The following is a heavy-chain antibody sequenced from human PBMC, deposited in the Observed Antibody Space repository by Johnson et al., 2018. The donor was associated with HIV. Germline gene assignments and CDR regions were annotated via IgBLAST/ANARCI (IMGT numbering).Heavy chain of an antibody. D-gene: IGHD6-13*01. CDR1: SNY. CDR2: IYSGGST. CDR3: ARDRLLIAAAGMEGFAFDI. J-gene: IGHJ3*02. Sequence: MQLVESGGGLVQPGGSLRLSCVGSSNYKSWVRQAPGKGLEWVSVIYSGGSTYYADSVKGRFTISRDNSKNTLYLQMTSLRAEDTAVYYCARDRLLIAAAGMEGFAFDIWGQGTMVTVSS. V-gene: IGHV3-66*01.